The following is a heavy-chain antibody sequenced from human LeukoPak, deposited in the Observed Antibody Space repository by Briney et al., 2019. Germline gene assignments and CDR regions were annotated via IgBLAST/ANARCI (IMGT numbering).Heavy chain of an antibody. J-gene: IGHJ5*02. CDR2: ISAYNGNT. CDR3: ARYCSTTSCYREWFDP. V-gene: IGHV1-18*01. CDR1: GYTFTSYG. D-gene: IGHD2-2*01. Sequence: ASVKVSCKASGYTFTSYGISWVRQAPGQGLEWMGWISAYNGNTNYAQKLQGRVTMTTDTSTSTAYMELRSLRSDDTAVYYCARYCSTTSCYREWFDPWGQGTLVTVSS.